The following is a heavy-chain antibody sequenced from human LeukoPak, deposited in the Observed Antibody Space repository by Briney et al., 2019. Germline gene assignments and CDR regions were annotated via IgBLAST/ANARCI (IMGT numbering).Heavy chain of an antibody. D-gene: IGHD3-10*01. CDR2: ISSSSSYI. CDR1: GFTFSSYS. V-gene: IGHV3-21*01. CDR3: ARKYGSGTSGFDY. J-gene: IGHJ4*02. Sequence: PGGSLRLSCAASGFTFSSYSMNRVRQAPGKGLEWVSSISSSSSYIYYADSVKGRFTISRDNAKNSLYLQMNSLRAEDTAVYYCARKYGSGTSGFDYWGQGTLVTVSS.